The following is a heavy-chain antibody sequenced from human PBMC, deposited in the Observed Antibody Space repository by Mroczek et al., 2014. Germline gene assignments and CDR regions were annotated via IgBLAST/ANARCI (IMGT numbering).Heavy chain of an antibody. CDR1: GGSISSYY. CDR2: IYTSGST. Sequence: VQLVESGPGLVKPSETLSLTCTVSGGSISSYYWSWIRQPAGKGLEWIGRIYTSGSTNYNPSLKSRVTMSVDTSKNQFSLKLSSVTAADTAVYYCARDSRQGIAAAGSLYYYGMDVWGQGTTVTVSS. CDR3: ARDSRQGIAAAGSLYYYGMDV. J-gene: IGHJ6*02. D-gene: IGHD6-13*01. V-gene: IGHV4-4*07.